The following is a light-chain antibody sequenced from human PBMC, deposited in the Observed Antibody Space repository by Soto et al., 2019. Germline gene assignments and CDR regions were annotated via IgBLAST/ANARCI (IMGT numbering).Light chain of an antibody. J-gene: IGKJ3*01. Sequence: DIQMTQSPSSVSASVGDTVTITCRASQDILSWLAWYQQKPGEAPRLLIYASSNLQSGVPSRFSGSRSGTDFTLPISSLQPEDFATSYCQQANTFPIPFGPGTRLDIK. CDR1: QDILSW. CDR2: ASS. CDR3: QQANTFPIP. V-gene: IGKV1-12*01.